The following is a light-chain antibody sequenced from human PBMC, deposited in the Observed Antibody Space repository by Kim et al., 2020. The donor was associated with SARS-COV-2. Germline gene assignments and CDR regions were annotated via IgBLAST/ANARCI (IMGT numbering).Light chain of an antibody. J-gene: IGKJ4*01. V-gene: IGKV3-11*01. CDR2: DAS. CDR1: QSVSNN. Sequence: PGERAALSCRASQSVSNNLSWYQQKPGQAPRLLIFDASNRATGIPARFSGSWSGTDFTLTISSLEPEDFAVYYCQQSDNCPLTFGGGTKVDI. CDR3: QQSDNCPLT.